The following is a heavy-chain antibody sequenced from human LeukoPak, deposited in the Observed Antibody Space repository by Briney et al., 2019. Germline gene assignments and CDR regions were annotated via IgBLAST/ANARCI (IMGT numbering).Heavy chain of an antibody. J-gene: IGHJ6*03. D-gene: IGHD4/OR15-4a*01. V-gene: IGHV1-8*03. CDR3: ARGCSPFYYYYMDV. Sequence: ASVKVSCKASGYTLTSYDINWVRQATGQGLEWMGWMNPNSGNTGYAQKFQGRVTITRNTSISTAYMELSSLRSEDTAVYYCARGCSPFYYYYMDVWGKGTTVTVSS. CDR2: MNPNSGNT. CDR1: GYTLTSYD.